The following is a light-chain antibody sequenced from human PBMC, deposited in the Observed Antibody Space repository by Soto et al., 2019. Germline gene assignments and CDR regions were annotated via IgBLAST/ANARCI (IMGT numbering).Light chain of an antibody. J-gene: IGLJ1*01. V-gene: IGLV2-14*01. CDR3: SSYTINTLYV. Sequence: QSALTQPASVSGSPGQSITISCTGTSSDVSGYVYVSWYQQHPGKAPKLLIYEASKRPSGVSDRFSGSNSGNTASLTIAGLQAEDEADYYCSSYTINTLYVLGSGTKVTVL. CDR2: EAS. CDR1: SSDVSGYVY.